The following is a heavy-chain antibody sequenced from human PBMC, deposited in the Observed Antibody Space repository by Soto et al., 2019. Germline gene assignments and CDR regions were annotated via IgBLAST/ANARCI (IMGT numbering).Heavy chain of an antibody. CDR1: GFTFSRFE. CDR2: ISSSGSTA. V-gene: IGHV3-48*03. D-gene: IGHD3-10*01. CDR3: TRAAWFPYLSFY. Sequence: GGSLRLSCAASGFTFSRFELHWVRQAPGRGLEWISYISSSGSTAYYASSVEGRFTISRDNANNSVYLQMDSLRAEDTALYYCTRAAWFPYLSFYWGQGALVTVSS. J-gene: IGHJ4*02.